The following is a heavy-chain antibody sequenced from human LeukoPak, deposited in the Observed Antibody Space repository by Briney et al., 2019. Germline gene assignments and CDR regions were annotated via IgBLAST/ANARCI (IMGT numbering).Heavy chain of an antibody. CDR1: GGSISSGGYY. CDR3: ARGIAPTENWFDP. V-gene: IGHV4-31*03. CDR2: IYYSGST. D-gene: IGHD6-13*01. J-gene: IGHJ5*02. Sequence: PSETLSLTCTVSGGSISSGGYYWSWIRQPPGKGLEWIGYIYYSGSTYYNPSLKSRVTISVDTSKNQFSLKLSSVTAADTAVYYCARGIAPTENWFDPWGQGTLVTVSS.